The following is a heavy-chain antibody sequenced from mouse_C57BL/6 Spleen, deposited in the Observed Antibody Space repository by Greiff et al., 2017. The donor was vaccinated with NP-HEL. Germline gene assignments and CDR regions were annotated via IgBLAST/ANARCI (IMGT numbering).Heavy chain of an antibody. CDR1: GFTIKNTY. CDR3: ARWVYGNGKDY. D-gene: IGHD2-1*01. Sequence: EVQLKESVAELVRPGASVKLSCTASGFTIKNTYMHWVKQRPEQGLEWIGRIDPADGNTKYAAKFQGKATITADTSSNTAYLQLSSLTSEDTAIYYCARWVYGNGKDYWGQGTTVTVSS. J-gene: IGHJ4*01. V-gene: IGHV14-3*01. CDR2: IDPADGNT.